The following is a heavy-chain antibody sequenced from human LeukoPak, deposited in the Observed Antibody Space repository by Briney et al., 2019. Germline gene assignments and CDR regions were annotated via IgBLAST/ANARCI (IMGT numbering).Heavy chain of an antibody. D-gene: IGHD5-12*01. V-gene: IGHV3-64*01. CDR3: VREERGLAIDY. CDR1: GFIFRNYA. Sequence: GGSLRLSCAASGFIFRNYAMHWVRQAPGKGLEYVSAISSSGDNTSYGNSVRGRFTISRDHSKNTLFLQMGSLRVEDTAVSYCVREERGLAIDYWGQGTLVTVSS. J-gene: IGHJ4*02. CDR2: ISSSGDNT.